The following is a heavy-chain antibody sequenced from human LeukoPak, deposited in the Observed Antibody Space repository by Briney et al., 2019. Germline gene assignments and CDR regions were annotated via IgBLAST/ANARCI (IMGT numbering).Heavy chain of an antibody. J-gene: IGHJ4*02. CDR1: GFTFSSYA. Sequence: GGSLRLSCAASGFTFSSYAMHWVRQAPDKGLAWVAALSYDGSNKYYADSVKGRFTISGDNSKNTLYLQMNSLRAEDTAVYYCHIVVVTATIRVSDYWGQGTLVTVSS. D-gene: IGHD2-21*02. CDR2: LSYDGSNK. CDR3: HIVVVTATIRVSDY. V-gene: IGHV3-30*04.